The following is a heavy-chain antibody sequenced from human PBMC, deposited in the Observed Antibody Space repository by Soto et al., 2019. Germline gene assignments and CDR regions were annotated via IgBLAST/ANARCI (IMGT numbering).Heavy chain of an antibody. CDR2: IITIFGTA. J-gene: IGHJ6*02. CDR3: ARDTSSPLLDYYYGMDV. V-gene: IGHV1-69*12. D-gene: IGHD2-2*01. CDR1: GVTFSSYA. Sequence: QVQLVQSGAEVKKPGSSVKVSCKASGVTFSSYAISWVRQAPGQGLEWMGGIITIFGTANYAQKFQGRVTITADESTSTAYMALSSLRSEDTAVYYCARDTSSPLLDYYYGMDVWGQGTTVTVSS.